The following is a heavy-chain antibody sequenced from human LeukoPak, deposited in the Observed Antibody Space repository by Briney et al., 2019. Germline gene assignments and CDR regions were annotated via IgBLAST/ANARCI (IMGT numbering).Heavy chain of an antibody. V-gene: IGHV1-24*01. CDR1: GYTLTELS. CDR3: ATGGYSYGPLGY. Sequence: ASVKVSCKVSGYTLTELSMHWVRQAPGKGLEWMGGFDPEDGETIYAQKFQGRVTMTEDTSTDTAYMELSSLRSEDTAVYYCATGGYSYGPLGYWGQGTLVTVSS. J-gene: IGHJ4*02. D-gene: IGHD5-18*01. CDR2: FDPEDGET.